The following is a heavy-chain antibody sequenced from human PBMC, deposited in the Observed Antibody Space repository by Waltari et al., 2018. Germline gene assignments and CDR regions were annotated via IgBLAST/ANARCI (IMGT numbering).Heavy chain of an antibody. CDR1: GGSISSGGYY. CDR3: ARGSGYPNWFDP. V-gene: IGHV4-31*03. Sequence: QVQLQESGPGLVKPSKTLSLTCTVSGGSISSGGYYWSWISKPPGKGLEWIGYIYYSWSTYYNPSLKSRVTISVDTSKNQFSLKLSSVTAADTAVYYCARGSGYPNWFDPWCQGTLVTVSS. J-gene: IGHJ5*02. D-gene: IGHD6-25*01. CDR2: IYYSWST.